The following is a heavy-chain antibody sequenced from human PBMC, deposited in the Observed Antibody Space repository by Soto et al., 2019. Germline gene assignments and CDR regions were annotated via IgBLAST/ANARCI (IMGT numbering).Heavy chain of an antibody. Sequence: PSETLSLTCTVSGVSISSYYWSWIRQPPGKGLEWIGYIYYSGSTNYKPSLKSRVTISVDTSKNQFSLKLSSVTAADTAVYYCAREGGGPAAAGTSRIYWYFDLWGRGTLVTVSS. V-gene: IGHV4-59*01. CDR1: GVSISSYY. D-gene: IGHD6-13*01. J-gene: IGHJ2*01. CDR2: IYYSGST. CDR3: AREGGGPAAAGTSRIYWYFDL.